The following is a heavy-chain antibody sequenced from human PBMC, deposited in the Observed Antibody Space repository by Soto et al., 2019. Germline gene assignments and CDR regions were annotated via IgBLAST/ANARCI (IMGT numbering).Heavy chain of an antibody. CDR1: GFTISGNA. V-gene: IGHV3-48*02. CDR3: ARELSWGSKWYYYMDV. J-gene: IGHJ6*03. D-gene: IGHD3-16*01. CDR2: ISSSSTNI. Sequence: EVQLVESGGGLVQPGGSLRLSCAASGFTISGNAMNWVRQAPGRGLEWVSYISSSSTNIHYADSVRGRFTISRDNAKNSLYLQMSSLRDEDSAVYRWARELSWGSKWYYYMDVWGKGTTVTVSS.